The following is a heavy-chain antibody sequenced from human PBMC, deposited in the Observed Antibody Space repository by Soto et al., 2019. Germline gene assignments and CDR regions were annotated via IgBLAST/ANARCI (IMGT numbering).Heavy chain of an antibody. CDR3: AKERGRNRNFAMAV. CDR2: ISYDGSFV. Sequence: PGGSLRLSCVVSGFTFSDYGFHWVRQAPGKGLDWVAAISYDGSFVYYADSVRGRFTISRDNSRNTLDLQMNTLRHEDTAVYYCAKERGRNRNFAMAVRGKGTSVTVSS. V-gene: IGHV3-30*18. CDR1: GFTFSDYG. D-gene: IGHD1-1*01. J-gene: IGHJ6*03.